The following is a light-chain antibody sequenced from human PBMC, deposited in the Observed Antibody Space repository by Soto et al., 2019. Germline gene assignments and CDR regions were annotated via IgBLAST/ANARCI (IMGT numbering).Light chain of an antibody. CDR3: SSYAGSNLWV. J-gene: IGLJ3*02. CDR1: SSDVGGYNY. V-gene: IGLV2-8*01. Sequence: QCALTQPPSASGSPGQSVTISCTGTSSDVGGYNYVSWYQQHPGKAPKLMIYEVSKRPSGVPDRFSGSKSGNTASLTVSGLQAEDEADYYCSSYAGSNLWVFGGGTKVTVL. CDR2: EVS.